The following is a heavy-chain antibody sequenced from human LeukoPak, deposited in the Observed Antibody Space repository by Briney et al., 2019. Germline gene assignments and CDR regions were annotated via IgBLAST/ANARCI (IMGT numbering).Heavy chain of an antibody. V-gene: IGHV1-69*05. CDR3: ARGKKMGNYVDYYYYMDV. CDR2: IIPIFGTA. Sequence: GASVKVSCKASGGTFSSYAISWVRQAPGQGLEWMGGIIPIFGTANYAQKFQGRVTITTDESTSTAYMELSSLRSEDTAVYYCARGKKMGNYVDYYYYMDVWGKGTTVTVSS. D-gene: IGHD4-11*01. J-gene: IGHJ6*03. CDR1: GGTFSSYA.